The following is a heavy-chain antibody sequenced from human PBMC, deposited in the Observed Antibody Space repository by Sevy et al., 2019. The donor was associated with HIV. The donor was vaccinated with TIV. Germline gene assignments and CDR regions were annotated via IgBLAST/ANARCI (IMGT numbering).Heavy chain of an antibody. CDR1: GFTFSSYS. V-gene: IGHV3-21*01. J-gene: IGHJ4*02. CDR2: ISSSSIYI. Sequence: GGSLRLSCAASGFTFSSYSMNWVRQAPGKGLEWVSSISSSSIYIYYADSVKGRFTISRDNAKNSQYLQMNSLRAEDTAVYYCARDPGFYCSGGSCYPRYYFDYWGQGTLVTVSS. D-gene: IGHD2-15*01. CDR3: ARDPGFYCSGGSCYPRYYFDY.